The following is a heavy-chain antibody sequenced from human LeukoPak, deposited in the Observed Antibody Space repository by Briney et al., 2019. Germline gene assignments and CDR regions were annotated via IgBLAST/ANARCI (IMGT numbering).Heavy chain of an antibody. J-gene: IGHJ4*02. V-gene: IGHV3-23*01. CDR1: EFILSSYA. Sequence: GGSLRLSCAASEFILSSYAMSWVRQAPGKGLEWVSAISTSGGSTYYADSVKGRFTISRDNSKNTLYLQMNSLRAEDTAVYYCAKRGWDLVVYWGQGTLVTVSS. D-gene: IGHD1-26*01. CDR2: ISTSGGST. CDR3: AKRGWDLVVY.